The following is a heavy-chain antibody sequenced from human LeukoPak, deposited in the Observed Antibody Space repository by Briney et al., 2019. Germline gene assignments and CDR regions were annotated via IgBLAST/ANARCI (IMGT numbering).Heavy chain of an antibody. CDR2: INPNSGGT. V-gene: IGHV1-2*02. D-gene: IGHD3-9*01. J-gene: IGHJ5*02. CDR3: ARSLHYDILTGYT. Sequence: GASVKVSCKASGYTFTGYYMHWVRQATGQGLEWMGWINPNSGGTNYAQKFQGRVTMTRDTSISTAYMELSRLRFDDTAVYYCARSLHYDILTGYTWGQGTLVTVSS. CDR1: GYTFTGYY.